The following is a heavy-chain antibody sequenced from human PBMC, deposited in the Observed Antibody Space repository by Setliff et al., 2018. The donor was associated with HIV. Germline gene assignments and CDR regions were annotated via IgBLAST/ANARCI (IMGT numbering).Heavy chain of an antibody. D-gene: IGHD3-3*01. V-gene: IGHV1-18*01. Sequence: ASVKVSCKASGYTFTSYGISWVRQAPGQGLEWMGWISAYNGNTNYAQKLQGRVTMTTDTSTSTAYLELSRLRYDDTAVYYCARDRNDLWSGTLSGLHAVDIWGQGTMVTVS. J-gene: IGHJ3*02. CDR2: ISAYNGNT. CDR1: GYTFTSYG. CDR3: ARDRNDLWSGTLSGLHAVDI.